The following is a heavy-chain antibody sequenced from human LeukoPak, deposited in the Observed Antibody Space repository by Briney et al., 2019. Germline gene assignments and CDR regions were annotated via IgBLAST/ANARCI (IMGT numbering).Heavy chain of an antibody. D-gene: IGHD3-22*01. CDR2: IYHSGTT. CDR3: ARDGVFHDSDGYSFDY. CDR1: NYSITSGYF. Sequence: SETLSLTCAVSNYSITSGYFWGWIRQPPGKGLEWIASIYHSGTTYYNPSLRNRVTLFVDTSKNQFSLKLTSLTAVDTAVYYCARDGVFHDSDGYSFDYWGQGTLVTVSS. J-gene: IGHJ4*02. V-gene: IGHV4-38-2*02.